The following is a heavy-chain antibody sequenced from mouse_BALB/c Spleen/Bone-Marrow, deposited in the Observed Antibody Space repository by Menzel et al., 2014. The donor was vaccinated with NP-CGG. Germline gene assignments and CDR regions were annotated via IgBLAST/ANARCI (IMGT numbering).Heavy chain of an antibody. J-gene: IGHJ2*02. CDR1: GFTFSSFG. Sequence: EVQVEESGAGLVQPGGSRKLSCAASGFTFSSFGMHWVRQTPEKGLEWVAYISSGSSTIYYAETVKGRVTISRDNPKSTLFLQMTSLRSEDTAMYYCARDVTLYDVDYIDYWGQGTSLTVSS. V-gene: IGHV5-17*02. D-gene: IGHD2-14*01. CDR2: ISSGSSTI. CDR3: ARDVTLYDVDYIDY.